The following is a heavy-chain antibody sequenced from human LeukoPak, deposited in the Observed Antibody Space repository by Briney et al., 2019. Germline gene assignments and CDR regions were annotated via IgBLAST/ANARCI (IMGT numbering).Heavy chain of an antibody. CDR2: ISGSGGST. CDR1: GFTFSSYA. CDR3: AEAYYYDSSGYYPLGY. J-gene: IGHJ4*02. D-gene: IGHD3-22*01. V-gene: IGHV3-23*01. Sequence: LSGGSLRLSCAASGFTFSSYAMSWARQAPGKGLEWVSAISGSGGSTYYADSVKGRFTISRDNSKNTLYLQMNSLRAEDTAVYYCAEAYYYDSSGYYPLGYWGQGTLVTVSS.